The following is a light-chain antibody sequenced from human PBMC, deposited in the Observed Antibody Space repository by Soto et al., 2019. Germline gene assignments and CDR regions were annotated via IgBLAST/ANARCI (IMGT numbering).Light chain of an antibody. CDR2: TGS. J-gene: IGKJ5*01. Sequence: DIQMTQSPSPLSASVGDTATITCRASRGIGNWLSWCQQKPGKAPNRLIYTGSSLQSGVPSRFSGSGSGTDFTLTINSLQPEDFATYYCHQAASFPITFGQGTLLEN. CDR1: RGIGNW. V-gene: IGKV1-12*01. CDR3: HQAASFPIT.